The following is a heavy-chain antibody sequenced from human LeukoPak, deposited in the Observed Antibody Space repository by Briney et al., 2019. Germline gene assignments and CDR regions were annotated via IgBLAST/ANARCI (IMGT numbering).Heavy chain of an antibody. Sequence: GGSLRLSCAASGFTFSSYAMSWVRQAPGKGLEWVSAFSGSGGSTYYADSVKGRFTISRDNSKNTVYLQINSLRAEDTAVYYCAKSSPPPISYCGQGTLVTVSS. CDR3: AKSSPPPISY. V-gene: IGHV3-23*01. CDR1: GFTFSSYA. J-gene: IGHJ4*02. CDR2: FSGSGGST. D-gene: IGHD2-2*02.